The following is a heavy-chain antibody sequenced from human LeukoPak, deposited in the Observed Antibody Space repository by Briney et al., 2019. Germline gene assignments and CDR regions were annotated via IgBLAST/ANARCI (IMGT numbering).Heavy chain of an antibody. CDR2: IYYSGST. V-gene: IGHV4-59*08. CDR1: GDSISNYY. J-gene: IGHJ3*02. CDR3: ARRPYAGGQPSVAFDI. D-gene: IGHD2-8*02. Sequence: PSETLSLTCTVSGDSISNYYWSWIRQPPGKGLEWIGYIYYSGSTNYNPSLKSRVTISVDTSKNQFSLKLSSVTAADTAVYYCARRPYAGGQPSVAFDIWGQGTMVTVSS.